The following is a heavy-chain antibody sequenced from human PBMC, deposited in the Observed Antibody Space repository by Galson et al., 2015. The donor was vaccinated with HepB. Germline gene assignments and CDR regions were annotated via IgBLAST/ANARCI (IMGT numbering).Heavy chain of an antibody. CDR1: GFTFSGSA. CDR3: TRHPHRDCSSTSCYESRIN. Sequence: SLRLSCAASGFTFSGSAMHWVRQASGKGLEWVGRIRSKANSYATAYAASVKGRFTIYRDDSKNTAYLQMNSLKTEDTAVYYCTRHPHRDCSSTSCYESRINWGQGTLVTVSS. D-gene: IGHD2-2*01. J-gene: IGHJ4*02. CDR2: IRSKANSYAT. V-gene: IGHV3-73*01.